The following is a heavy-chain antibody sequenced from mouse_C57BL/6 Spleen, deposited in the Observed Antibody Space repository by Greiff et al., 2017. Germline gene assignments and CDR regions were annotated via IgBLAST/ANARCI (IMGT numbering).Heavy chain of an antibody. CDR2: IDPSDSYT. Sequence: QVQLQQSGAELVMPGASVKLSCKASGYTFTSYWMHWVKQRPGQGLEWIGEIDPSDSYTNYNQKFKGKSTLTVDKSSSTAYMQLSSLTSEDSAVYYCARFSNWDGYAMDYWGQGTSVTVSS. V-gene: IGHV1-69*01. CDR1: GYTFTSYW. J-gene: IGHJ4*01. CDR3: ARFSNWDGYAMDY. D-gene: IGHD4-1*01.